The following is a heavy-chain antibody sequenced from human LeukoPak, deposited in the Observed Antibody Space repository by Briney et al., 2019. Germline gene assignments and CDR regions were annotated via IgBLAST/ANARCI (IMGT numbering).Heavy chain of an antibody. Sequence: GASVKVSCKASGYTFTGYYMHWVRQAPGQGLEWMGWINPNSGGTSYAQKFQGRVAMTRDTSISTAYLQWSSLKASDTAMYYCARLDYDSSGYFDYWGQGTLVTVSS. J-gene: IGHJ4*02. CDR1: GYTFTGYY. CDR2: INPNSGGT. CDR3: ARLDYDSSGYFDY. V-gene: IGHV1-2*02. D-gene: IGHD3-22*01.